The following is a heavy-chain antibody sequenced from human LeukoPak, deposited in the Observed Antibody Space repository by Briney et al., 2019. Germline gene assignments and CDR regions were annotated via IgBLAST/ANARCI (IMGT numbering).Heavy chain of an antibody. D-gene: IGHD2-2*01. V-gene: IGHV1-69*10. CDR1: GGTFSSYA. CDR2: IIPIFGIA. CDR3: AREPGYCSSTSCHLPLYCYYYGMDV. J-gene: IGHJ6*02. Sequence: ASVKVSCKASGGTFSSYAISWVGQAPGQGPGWMGGIIPIFGIANYAQKFQGRVTITADKSTSTAYMELSSLKSEDTAVYYCAREPGYCSSTSCHLPLYCYYYGMDVWGQGTTVTVSS.